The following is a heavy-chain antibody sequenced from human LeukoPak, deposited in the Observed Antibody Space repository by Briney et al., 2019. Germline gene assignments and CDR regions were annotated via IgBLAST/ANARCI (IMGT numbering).Heavy chain of an antibody. J-gene: IGHJ3*02. CDR3: ATRTSGYAFDI. CDR1: GGSIRSSYYY. Sequence: PSETLSLTCTVSGGSIRSSYYYWGWVRQPPGKGLEWIGHIYYSGSTNYNPSLKSRVTMSVDTSKNQFSLKLSSVTAADTAVYYCATRTSGYAFDIWGQGTMVTVSS. CDR2: IYYSGST. V-gene: IGHV4-61*05. D-gene: IGHD6-19*01.